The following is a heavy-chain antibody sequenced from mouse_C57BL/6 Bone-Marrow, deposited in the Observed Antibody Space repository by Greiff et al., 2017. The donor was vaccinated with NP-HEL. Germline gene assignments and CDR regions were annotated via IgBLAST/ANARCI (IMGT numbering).Heavy chain of an antibody. V-gene: IGHV1-59*01. CDR2: IDPSDSYT. D-gene: IGHD4-1*01. CDR1: GYTFTSYW. Sequence: QVQLQQSGAELVRPGTSVKLSCKASGYTFTSYWMHWVKQRPGQGLEWIGVIDPSDSYTNYNQKFKGKATLTVDTSSSTAYMQLSSLTSEDSAVYYCARSGTEGYWGQGTTLTVSS. J-gene: IGHJ2*01. CDR3: ARSGTEGY.